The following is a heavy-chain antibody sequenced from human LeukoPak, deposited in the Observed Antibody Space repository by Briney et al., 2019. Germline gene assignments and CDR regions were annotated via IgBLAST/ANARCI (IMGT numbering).Heavy chain of an antibody. CDR1: GFTFSSYA. D-gene: IGHD3-3*01. CDR2: ISGSGGST. V-gene: IGHV3-23*01. J-gene: IGHJ6*03. CDR3: ATEGLWSGYYSYYYYMDV. Sequence: GGSLRLSCAASGFTFSSYAMSWVRQAPGKGLEWVSAISGSGGSTYYADSVKGLFTISRDNSKNTLYLQLNSLRDEDTAVYYCATEGLWSGYYSYYYYMDVWGKGTTVTVSS.